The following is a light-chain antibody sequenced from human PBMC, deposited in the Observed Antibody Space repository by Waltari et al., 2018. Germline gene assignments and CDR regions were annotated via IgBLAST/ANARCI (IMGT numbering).Light chain of an antibody. CDR2: GKD. Sequence: SSELTQDPAVSVALGQTVRITCQGDSLRSYDASWYQQKPGQAPILVIYGKDNRPSGIPDPFSVSTSANTASLPITGAQAEDGADYYCHSRVVSNVRGAFGGGTKLTVL. J-gene: IGLJ2*01. V-gene: IGLV3-19*01. CDR1: SLRSYD. CDR3: HSRVVSNVRGA.